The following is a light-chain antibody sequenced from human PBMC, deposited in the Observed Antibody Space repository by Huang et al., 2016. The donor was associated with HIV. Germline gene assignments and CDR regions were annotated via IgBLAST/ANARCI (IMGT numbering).Light chain of an antibody. Sequence: DIVLTQSPATLSLSPGERATLSCRASQSFSTSLAWYQQKPGQAHRLLICDASQSRNAHPARFSGSGSGTDFTLTIRSLEPEECAVYYCQQRSNWPPEVTFGQGTRLEMK. CDR2: DAS. CDR3: QQRSNWPPEVT. J-gene: IGKJ5*01. CDR1: QSFSTS. V-gene: IGKV3-11*01.